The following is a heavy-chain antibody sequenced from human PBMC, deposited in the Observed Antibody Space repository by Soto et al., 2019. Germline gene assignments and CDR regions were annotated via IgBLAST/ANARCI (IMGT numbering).Heavy chain of an antibody. Sequence: QVHLVQSGAEVKKPGSSVKVSCKASGGTFSSYSISWVRQAPGQGLEWMGRIIPILGFANYAQNFQGRAFITADKSTNTAYMELSSLRSDDTAVYYCARQEGHNWFDPWGQGTPVTVSS. V-gene: IGHV1-69*02. J-gene: IGHJ5*02. CDR2: IIPILGFA. CDR3: ARQEGHNWFDP. CDR1: GGTFSSYS.